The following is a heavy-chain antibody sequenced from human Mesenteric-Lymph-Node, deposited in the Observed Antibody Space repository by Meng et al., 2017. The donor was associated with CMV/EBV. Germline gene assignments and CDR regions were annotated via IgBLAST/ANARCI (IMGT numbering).Heavy chain of an antibody. CDR1: AFIFNNYA. J-gene: IGHJ5*01. Sequence: ASAFIFNNYAMNWVRHAQGKGMGWVAGISTSDNNTYNVDAVKGQFTISRDTAKNTLYLQMRRLRADDTAVFYCAKDVSRSQPGAPDSWGQGTLVTVSS. CDR3: AKDVSRSQPGAPDS. V-gene: IGHV3-23*01. CDR2: ISTSDNNT. D-gene: IGHD2-2*01.